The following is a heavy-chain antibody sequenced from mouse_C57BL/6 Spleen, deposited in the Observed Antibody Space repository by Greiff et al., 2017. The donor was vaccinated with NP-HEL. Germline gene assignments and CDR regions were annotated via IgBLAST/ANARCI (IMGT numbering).Heavy chain of an antibody. CDR3: ARSDHDYDAYYAMDY. CDR2: INPNNGGT. Sequence: VQLQQSGPELVKPGASVKIPCKASGYTFTDYNMDWVKQSHGKSLEWIGDINPNNGGTIYNQKFKGKATLTVDKSSSTAYMELRSLTSEDTAVYYCARSDHDYDAYYAMDYWGQGPLVTVSA. CDR1: GYTFTDYN. D-gene: IGHD2-4*01. J-gene: IGHJ3*01. V-gene: IGHV1-18*01.